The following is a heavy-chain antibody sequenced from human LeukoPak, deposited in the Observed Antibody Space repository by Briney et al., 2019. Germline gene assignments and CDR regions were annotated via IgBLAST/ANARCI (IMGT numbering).Heavy chain of an antibody. D-gene: IGHD3-3*01. J-gene: IGHJ6*03. CDR2: IYYSGST. Sequence: PSETLSLTCTVSGGSVSSGTYYWTWIRQPAGKGLEWIGYIYYSGSTNYNPSLKSRVTMSVDTSKNQFSLKLSSVTAADTAVYYCARDGGPTIFGVETYYYYYMDVWGKGTTVTVSS. CDR1: GGSVSSGTYY. V-gene: IGHV4-61*10. CDR3: ARDGGPTIFGVETYYYYYMDV.